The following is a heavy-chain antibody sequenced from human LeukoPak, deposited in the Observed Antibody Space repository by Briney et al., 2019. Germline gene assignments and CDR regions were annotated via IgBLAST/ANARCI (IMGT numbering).Heavy chain of an antibody. Sequence: PGGSLRLSCAASGFTFSDYYMSWIRQAPGKGLEWVSYISSSGSTKYYADSVKGRFTISRDNAKNSFLQMNSLRAEDTAVYYCARGGAVAGHGIIDYWGQGTLVTVSS. J-gene: IGHJ4*02. CDR1: GFTFSDYY. V-gene: IGHV3-11*01. D-gene: IGHD6-19*01. CDR2: ISSSGSTK. CDR3: ARGGAVAGHGIIDY.